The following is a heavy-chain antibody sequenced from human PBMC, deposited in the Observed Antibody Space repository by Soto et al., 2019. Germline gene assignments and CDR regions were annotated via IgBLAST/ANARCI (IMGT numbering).Heavy chain of an antibody. CDR1: GGTFSSYA. CDR3: ARQWDSGYDPFGVPNWFDP. J-gene: IGHJ5*02. CDR2: IIPIFGTA. Sequence: QVQLVQSGAEVKKPGSSVKVSCKASGGTFSSYAISWVRQAPGQGLEWMGGIIPIFGTANYAQKFQGRVTITADESTSTAYMELSSLRSADTAVYYCARQWDSGYDPFGVPNWFDPWGQGTLVTVSS. V-gene: IGHV1-69*01. D-gene: IGHD5-12*01.